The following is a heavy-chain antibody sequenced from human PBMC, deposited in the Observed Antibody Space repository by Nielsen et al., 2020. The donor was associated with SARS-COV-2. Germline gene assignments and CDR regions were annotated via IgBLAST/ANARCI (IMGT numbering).Heavy chain of an antibody. V-gene: IGHV3-43*01. CDR2: INWDGYST. CDR3: AKDTRLFGVVISAFDS. D-gene: IGHD3-3*01. J-gene: IGHJ4*02. Sequence: GESLKISCGGSGFTFADYTMHWLRQVPGKGMEWVSLINWDGYSTFYADSVKGRFTMSRDNSRDSVYLQMDSLRPEDSAFYYCAKDTRLFGVVISAFDSWGQGTLVTVSS. CDR1: GFTFADYT.